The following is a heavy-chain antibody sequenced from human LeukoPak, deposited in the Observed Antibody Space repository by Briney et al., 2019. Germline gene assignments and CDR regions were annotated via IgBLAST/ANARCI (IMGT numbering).Heavy chain of an antibody. D-gene: IGHD4-23*01. V-gene: IGHV3-48*04. Sequence: AGGSLRLSCAASGFTFSSYSMNWVRQAPGKGLEWISYISSGSSTIYYADSVKGRFTISRDNAKNSLYLQMNSLRAEDTAVYYCAREAYGGNAQESGYFQHWGQGTLVTVSS. CDR1: GFTFSSYS. J-gene: IGHJ1*01. CDR3: AREAYGGNAQESGYFQH. CDR2: ISSGSSTI.